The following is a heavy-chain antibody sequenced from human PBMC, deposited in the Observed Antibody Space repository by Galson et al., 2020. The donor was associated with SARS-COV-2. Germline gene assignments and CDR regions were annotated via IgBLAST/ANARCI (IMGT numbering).Heavy chain of an antibody. CDR3: ARDRDYDFWNDDSADTYYYAMDV. Sequence: GGSLRLSCAASGFTFSDHYMSWIRQAPGKGLEWISYISGKSSNTKYADSVKGRFTISRDNAKNSLYLQMNSLRAEDTAVYYCARDRDYDFWNDDSADTYYYAMDVWGQGTTVTVS. J-gene: IGHJ6*02. D-gene: IGHD3-3*01. CDR1: GFTFSDHY. V-gene: IGHV3-11*06. CDR2: ISGKSSNT.